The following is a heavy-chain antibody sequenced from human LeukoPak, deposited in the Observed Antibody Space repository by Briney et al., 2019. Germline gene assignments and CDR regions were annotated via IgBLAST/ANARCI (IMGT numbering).Heavy chain of an antibody. CDR3: ARGPSYCSSTSCYTMGTTFDY. CDR1: GGSISSSSYY. CDR2: IYYSGST. V-gene: IGHV4-39*07. Sequence: SETLSLTCTVSGGSISSSSYYWGWIRRPPGKGLEWIGSIYYSGSTYYNPSLKSRVTISVDTSKNQFSLKLSSVTAADTAVYYCARGPSYCSSTSCYTMGTTFDYWGQGTLVTVSS. D-gene: IGHD2-2*02. J-gene: IGHJ4*02.